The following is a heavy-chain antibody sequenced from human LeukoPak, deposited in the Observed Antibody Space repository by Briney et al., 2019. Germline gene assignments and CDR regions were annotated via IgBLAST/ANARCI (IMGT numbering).Heavy chain of an antibody. D-gene: IGHD3-9*01. CDR3: ARDPLGYDILTGYTPRYFDY. CDR1: GFTFSSYE. CDR2: ISSSGSTI. J-gene: IGHJ4*02. Sequence: LPGGSLRLSCAASGFTFSSYEMNWVRQAPGKGLEWVSYISSSGSTIDYADSVKGRFTISRDNAKNSLYPQMNSLRAEDTAVYYCARDPLGYDILTGYTPRYFDYWGQGTLVTVSS. V-gene: IGHV3-48*03.